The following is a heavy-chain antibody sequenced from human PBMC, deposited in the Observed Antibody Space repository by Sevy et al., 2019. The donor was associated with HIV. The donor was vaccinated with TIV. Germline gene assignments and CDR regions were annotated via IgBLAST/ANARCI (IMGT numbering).Heavy chain of an antibody. V-gene: IGHV1-58*01. D-gene: IGHD4-17*01. J-gene: IGHJ3*01. CDR2: IVVGSGIT. CDR1: GLPFSNSV. Sequence: ASVKVSCKASGLPFSNSVVQWVRRTRGQRLEWIGWIVVGSGITNYAQKFQKTVTITRDVSTGTAYMELSSLRSEDSAVYYCAAVDTTRFGVTVRVFEVWGQGTMVTVSS. CDR3: AAVDTTRFGVTVRVFEV.